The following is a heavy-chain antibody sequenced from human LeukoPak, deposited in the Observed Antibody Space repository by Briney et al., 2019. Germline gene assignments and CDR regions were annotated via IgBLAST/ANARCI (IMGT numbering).Heavy chain of an antibody. D-gene: IGHD3-16*01. Sequence: SETLSLTCTVSGCSISSYYWGWIRQLPGKGLEWIGYIYYSGSTNYNPSLKSRVTISVDTSKNQFSLKLSSVTAADTAVYYCARETSQKGAHYMDVWGKGTTGTISS. CDR3: ARETSQKGAHYMDV. V-gene: IGHV4-59*01. J-gene: IGHJ6*03. CDR1: GCSISSYY. CDR2: IYYSGST.